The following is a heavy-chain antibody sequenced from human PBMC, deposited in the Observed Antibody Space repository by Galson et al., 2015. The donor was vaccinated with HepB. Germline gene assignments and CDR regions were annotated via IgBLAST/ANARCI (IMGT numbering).Heavy chain of an antibody. V-gene: IGHV4-59*08. D-gene: IGHD1-26*01. J-gene: IGHJ4*02. CDR3: ARRRARATTRNYFDY. Sequence: SETLSLTCTVSGGSISSYYWSWIRQPPGKGLEWIGYIYYSGSTNYNPSLKSRVTISVDTSKNQFSLKLSSVTAADTAVYYCARRRARATTRNYFDYWGQGTLVTVSS. CDR2: IYYSGST. CDR1: GGSISSYY.